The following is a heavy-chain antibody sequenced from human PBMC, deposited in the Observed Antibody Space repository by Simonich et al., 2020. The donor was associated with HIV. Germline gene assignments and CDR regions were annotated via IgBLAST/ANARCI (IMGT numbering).Heavy chain of an antibody. Sequence: EVQLVESGGGLVQPGGSLSLSCASSGFTFSIYWMHWVRQVPGKGLVWVSRITSSVSSTNYANAVKGRFTISRDNAKNTLFLQMNSLKAEDTAVYYCVREGGGGGFDLDYWGQGTLVTVSS. CDR3: VREGGGGGFDLDY. J-gene: IGHJ4*02. CDR1: GFTFSIYW. D-gene: IGHD5-12*01. V-gene: IGHV3-74*01. CDR2: ITSSVSST.